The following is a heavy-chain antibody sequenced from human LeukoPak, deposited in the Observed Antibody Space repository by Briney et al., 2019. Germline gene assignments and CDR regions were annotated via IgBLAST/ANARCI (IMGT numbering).Heavy chain of an antibody. CDR3: ARDRGWFGDYYFDY. D-gene: IGHD3-10*01. Sequence: SETLSLTCTVSGGSISSYYWSWIRQPPGKGLEWIGYIYYSGSTNYNPSLKSRVTISVDTSKNQFSLKLSSVTAADTAVYYCARDRGWFGDYYFDYWGQGTLVTDSS. V-gene: IGHV4-59*01. J-gene: IGHJ4*02. CDR1: GGSISSYY. CDR2: IYYSGST.